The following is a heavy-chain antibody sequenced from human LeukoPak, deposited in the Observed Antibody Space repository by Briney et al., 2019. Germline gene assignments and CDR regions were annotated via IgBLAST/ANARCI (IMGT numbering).Heavy chain of an antibody. CDR2: TFYRSKWSS. V-gene: IGHV6-1*01. Sequence: SQTLSLTCAISGDSVSRNSVAWNWIRQSPSRGLEWLGRTFYRSKWSSEYADSVKSRISINADTSKNQFSLQLNSVTPDDTAVYYCARDGSLRGWLFDYWGHGILVTVSS. CDR1: GDSVSRNSVA. J-gene: IGHJ4*01. CDR3: ARDGSLRGWLFDY. D-gene: IGHD5-12*01.